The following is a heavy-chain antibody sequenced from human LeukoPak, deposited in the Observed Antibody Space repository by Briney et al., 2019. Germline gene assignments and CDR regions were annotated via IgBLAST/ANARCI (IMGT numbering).Heavy chain of an antibody. J-gene: IGHJ1*01. CDR2: INNDGSGT. V-gene: IGHV3-74*01. Sequence: GGSLRLSCAASGFTFSTYWMHWVRQTPGKGLVWVSRINNDGSGTSYADSVKGRFTISRDNAKNTLYLQMNSLRAEDTAVYYCARDGILGSNDCWGQGPWSPSPQ. D-gene: IGHD2-15*01. CDR1: GFTFSTYW. CDR3: ARDGILGSNDC.